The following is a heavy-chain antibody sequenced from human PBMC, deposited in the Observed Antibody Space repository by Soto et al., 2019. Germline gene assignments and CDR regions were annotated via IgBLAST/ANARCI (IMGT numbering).Heavy chain of an antibody. D-gene: IGHD3-3*01. Sequence: LSLTCTFSGGSISSGGYYWSWIRQHPGKGLEWIGYIYYNGSTYYNPSLKSRVSISVDTSKNQFSLKVTSVIAADTAVYYCAREAVTTIFNYYYYYGMDVWGQGTTVTVS. J-gene: IGHJ6*02. V-gene: IGHV4-31*03. CDR1: GGSISSGGYY. CDR2: IYYNGST. CDR3: AREAVTTIFNYYYYYGMDV.